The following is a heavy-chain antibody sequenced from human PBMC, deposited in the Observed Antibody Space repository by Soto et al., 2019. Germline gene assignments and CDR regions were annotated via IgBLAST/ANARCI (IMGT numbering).Heavy chain of an antibody. D-gene: IGHD3-22*01. V-gene: IGHV3-64D*06. J-gene: IGHJ4*01. CDR3: VKDGRRWYYYDSSGYYVIDY. CDR1: GFTFSSYA. Sequence: PGGSLRLSCSASGFTFSSYAMHWVRQAPGKGLEYVSAISSNGGSTYYADSVKGRFTISRDNSKNTLYLQMSSLRAEDTAVYYCVKDGRRWYYYDSSGYYVIDYWGHGTLVTVSS. CDR2: ISSNGGST.